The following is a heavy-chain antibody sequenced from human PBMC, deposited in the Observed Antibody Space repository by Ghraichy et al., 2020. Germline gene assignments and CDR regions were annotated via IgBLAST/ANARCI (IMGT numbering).Heavy chain of an antibody. CDR3: ASVPSYGGNSPGFDP. Sequence: GGSLRLSCAASGFTFSSYAMHWVRQAPGKGLEWVAVISYDGSNKYYADSVKGRFTISRDNSKNTLYLQMNSLRAEDTAVYYCASVPSYGGNSPGFDPWGQGTLVTVSS. V-gene: IGHV3-30-3*01. CDR1: GFTFSSYA. CDR2: ISYDGSNK. D-gene: IGHD4-23*01. J-gene: IGHJ5*02.